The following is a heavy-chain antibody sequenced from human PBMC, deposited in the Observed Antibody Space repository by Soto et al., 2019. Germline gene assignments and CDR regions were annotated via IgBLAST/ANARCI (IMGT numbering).Heavy chain of an antibody. CDR2: ISSVSSTI. J-gene: IGHJ4*02. D-gene: IGHD4-17*01. Sequence: PGGSLRLSCAASGFTFSSYSMNWVRQAPGKGLEWVSYISSVSSTIYYADSAKGRFTISRDNAKNSLYLQMNSLRAEDTAVYYCARDLYGDYIFDYWGQGTLVTVSS. V-gene: IGHV3-48*01. CDR1: GFTFSSYS. CDR3: ARDLYGDYIFDY.